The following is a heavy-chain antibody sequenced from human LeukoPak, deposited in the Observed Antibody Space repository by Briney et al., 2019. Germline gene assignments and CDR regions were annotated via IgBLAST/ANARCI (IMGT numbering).Heavy chain of an antibody. Sequence: GESLKISCKGSGYSFTSYWISWVRQMPGKGLEWMGRIDPSDSYNNYSPSFQGHVTISADKSISTAYLQWSSLKASDTAMYYCARREIAAAGTGDAFDIWGQGTMVTVSS. CDR1: GYSFTSYW. D-gene: IGHD6-13*01. CDR3: ARREIAAAGTGDAFDI. V-gene: IGHV5-10-1*01. J-gene: IGHJ3*02. CDR2: IDPSDSYN.